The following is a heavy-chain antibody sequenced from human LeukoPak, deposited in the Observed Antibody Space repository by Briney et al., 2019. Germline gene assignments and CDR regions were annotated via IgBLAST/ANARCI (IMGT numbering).Heavy chain of an antibody. CDR3: ARKTGGSLDI. J-gene: IGHJ3*02. CDR2: ISSSSSTI. CDR1: GFTFSSYS. D-gene: IGHD7-27*01. V-gene: IGHV3-48*01. Sequence: GGSLRLSCAASGFTFSSYSMNWVRQAPGKGLEWVSYISSSSSTIYYADSVRGRFTISRDNAKNSLYLQMNSLRGEDTAAYYCARKTGGSLDIWGQGTMVTVSS.